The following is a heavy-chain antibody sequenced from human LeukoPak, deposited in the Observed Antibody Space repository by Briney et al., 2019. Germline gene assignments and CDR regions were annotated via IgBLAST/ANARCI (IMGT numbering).Heavy chain of an antibody. J-gene: IGHJ4*02. Sequence: PSETLSLTCTVSGDSISSYYWSWIRQPPGKGLEWIGYIYYSGSTNYNPSLKSRVTISVDTSKNQFSLKLSSVTAADTAVYYCARDGESPPDSSFDYWGQGTLVTVSS. D-gene: IGHD3-10*01. CDR2: IYYSGST. CDR3: ARDGESPPDSSFDY. CDR1: GDSISSYY. V-gene: IGHV4-59*01.